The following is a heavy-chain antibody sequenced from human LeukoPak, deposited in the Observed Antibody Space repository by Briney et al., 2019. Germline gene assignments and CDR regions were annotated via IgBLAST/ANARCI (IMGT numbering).Heavy chain of an antibody. D-gene: IGHD6-19*01. J-gene: IGHJ4*02. Sequence: GGSLRLSCAASGFTFSSYSMNWVRPAPGKGLEWVSSISSSSSYIYYADSVKGRFTISRDNAKNSLYLQMNGLRAEDTAVYCCAARRGGIAVAGIDYWGQGTLVTVSS. V-gene: IGHV3-21*01. CDR1: GFTFSSYS. CDR3: AARRGGIAVAGIDY. CDR2: ISSSSSYI.